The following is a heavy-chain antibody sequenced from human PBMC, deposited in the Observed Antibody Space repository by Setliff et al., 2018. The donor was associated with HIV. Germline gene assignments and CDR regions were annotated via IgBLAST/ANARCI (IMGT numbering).Heavy chain of an antibody. CDR3: ARSRAAGFDY. V-gene: IGHV3-48*03. CDR1: GFSFSIYE. D-gene: IGHD6-13*01. Sequence: PGGSLRLSCAASGFSFSIYEMNWVRQVPGKGLEWVAYISSNGGDKYYADSVRGRFTLSRDNAMNSLSLEMNSLRAEDTAVYYCARSRAAGFDYWGQGTLVTVSS. CDR2: ISSNGGDK. J-gene: IGHJ4*02.